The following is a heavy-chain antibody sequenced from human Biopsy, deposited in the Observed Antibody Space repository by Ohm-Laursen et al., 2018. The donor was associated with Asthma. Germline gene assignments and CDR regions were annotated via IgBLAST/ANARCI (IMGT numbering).Heavy chain of an antibody. J-gene: IGHJ4*02. Sequence: TLSLTCSASGDSITSGGCCWNWIRQHPGKGLEWIGYINHSGTSYFNPSLKSRVSFSRDTSKNQFSLRLSSVTAADTAMYYCARIPRRSGSYFVDYWGQGTLVTVSS. D-gene: IGHD3-22*01. CDR1: GDSITSGGCC. CDR3: ARIPRRSGSYFVDY. CDR2: INHSGTS. V-gene: IGHV4-31*03.